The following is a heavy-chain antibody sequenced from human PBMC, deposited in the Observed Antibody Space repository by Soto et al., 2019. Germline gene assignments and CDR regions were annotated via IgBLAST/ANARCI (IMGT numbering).Heavy chain of an antibody. Sequence: ASVKVSCKASGYTFTNFGISWVRQAPGQGLEWVGWISGYNANTKYAQKFQGRVTITADESTSTAYMELSSLRSEDTAVYYCARDVLGYCSSTSCPQYQHWGQGTLVTVSS. J-gene: IGHJ1*01. CDR2: ISGYNANT. D-gene: IGHD2-2*01. CDR1: GYTFTNFG. V-gene: IGHV1-18*01. CDR3: ARDVLGYCSSTSCPQYQH.